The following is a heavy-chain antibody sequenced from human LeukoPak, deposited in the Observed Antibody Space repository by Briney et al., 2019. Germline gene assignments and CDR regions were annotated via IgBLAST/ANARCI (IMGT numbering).Heavy chain of an antibody. D-gene: IGHD2-15*01. V-gene: IGHV3-23*01. Sequence: PGGSLRLSCAASGFTFSSYGMSWVRQAPGKGLEWVSAISGSGGSTYYADSVKGRFTISRDNAKNTLYLQMNSLRSEDTAVYYCASRHHRTQDQHCSGGSCHSYYYYMDVWGKGTTVTVSS. CDR3: ASRHHRTQDQHCSGGSCHSYYYYMDV. J-gene: IGHJ6*03. CDR2: ISGSGGST. CDR1: GFTFSSYG.